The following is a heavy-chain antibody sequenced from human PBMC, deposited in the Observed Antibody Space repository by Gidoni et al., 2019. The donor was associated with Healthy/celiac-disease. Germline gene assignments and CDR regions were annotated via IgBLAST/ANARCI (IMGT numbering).Heavy chain of an antibody. D-gene: IGHD2-2*01. V-gene: IGHV3-23*01. CDR1: GFPFSSYA. Sequence: AASGFPFSSYAMSWVRQAPGKGLEWVSAISGSGGSTYYADSVKGRFTISRDNSKNTLYLQMNSLRAEDTAVYYCAKDPGGIVVVPAAPDYWGQGTLVTVSS. J-gene: IGHJ4*02. CDR2: ISGSGGST. CDR3: AKDPGGIVVVPAAPDY.